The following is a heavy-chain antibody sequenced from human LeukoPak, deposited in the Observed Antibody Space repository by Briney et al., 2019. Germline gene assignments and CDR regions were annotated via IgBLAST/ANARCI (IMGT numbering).Heavy chain of an antibody. V-gene: IGHV3-48*03. J-gene: IGHJ3*02. CDR3: ARDTLVYADSPDAFDI. D-gene: IGHD4-17*01. CDR1: GFTFSSYE. CDR2: IGSSCSTV. Sequence: GGSLRLSCAASGFTFSSYEMNWVRQAPGKGLEWVSYIGSSCSTVYYADSVKGRFTISRDNAKNSLYLQMNSLRDEDTAVYYCARDTLVYADSPDAFDIWGQGTMVTVSS.